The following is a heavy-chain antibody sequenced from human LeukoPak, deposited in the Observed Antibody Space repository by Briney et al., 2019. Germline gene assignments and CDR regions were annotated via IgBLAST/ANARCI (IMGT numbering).Heavy chain of an antibody. Sequence: GGSPRLSCAASGFTFSSYSMNWVRQAPGKGLEWVSYISSSSSTIYYADSVKGRFTISRDNAKNSLYLQMNSLRAEDTALYYCGKDISARGMDVWGQGTTVTVSS. D-gene: IGHD3-10*01. CDR3: GKDISARGMDV. V-gene: IGHV3-48*04. J-gene: IGHJ6*02. CDR2: ISSSSSTI. CDR1: GFTFSSYS.